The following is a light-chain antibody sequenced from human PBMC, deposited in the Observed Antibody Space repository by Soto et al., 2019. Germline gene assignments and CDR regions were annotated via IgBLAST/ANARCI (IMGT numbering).Light chain of an antibody. CDR1: QSVLYSSNNKYY. CDR2: WAS. V-gene: IGKV4-1*01. J-gene: IGKJ2*01. Sequence: DIVMTQSPDSLAVSLGERATINCKSSQSVLYSSNNKYYLAWYQPKPGQPPKLLIYWASTRESGVPDRFSGSGSGTDFTLTISSLQAEDVAVYYCQQYYSTPQTFGQGTKLEIK. CDR3: QQYYSTPQT.